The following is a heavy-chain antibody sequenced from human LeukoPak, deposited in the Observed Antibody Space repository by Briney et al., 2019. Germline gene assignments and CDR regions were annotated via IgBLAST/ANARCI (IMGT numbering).Heavy chain of an antibody. CDR3: AKVRPIVATSGYFDY. CDR2: IRDSGGST. CDR1: GFSFSSYA. D-gene: IGHD5-12*01. Sequence: GGSLRLSCAASGFSFSSYAMSWVRQAPGKGLEWVSAIRDSGGSTYYADSVKGRFTISRDNSKNTLYLQMNSLRAEDTAVYYCAKVRPIVATSGYFDYWGQGTLVTVSS. J-gene: IGHJ4*02. V-gene: IGHV3-23*01.